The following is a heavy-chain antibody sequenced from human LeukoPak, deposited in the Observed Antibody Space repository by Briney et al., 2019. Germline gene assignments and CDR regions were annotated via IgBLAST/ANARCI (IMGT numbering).Heavy chain of an antibody. V-gene: IGHV3-7*03. Sequence: GGSLRLSCAASGFTFSSYWMSWVRQAPGKGLEWVGNMKQDGSEKYYVDSVKGRFTISRDNAKNSLSLQMNSLSAEDTAVYYCERDSLGYCSSTSCWPYWGQGTLVTVSS. CDR1: GFTFSSYW. CDR2: MKQDGSEK. CDR3: ERDSLGYCSSTSCWPY. J-gene: IGHJ4*02. D-gene: IGHD2-2*01.